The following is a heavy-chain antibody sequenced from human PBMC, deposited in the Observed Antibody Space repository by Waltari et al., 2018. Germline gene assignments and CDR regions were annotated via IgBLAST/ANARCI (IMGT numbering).Heavy chain of an antibody. Sequence: VQLDESGGGSVQPGGSLRLSCAASGFTFVRHWMTWVRQSPGKGLEWVANIKPDGNDKYYVDSVKGRFTISRDNAKNSLYLQMNSLRVEDTAVYYCARQGWYFDLWGRGTLVTVSS. CDR1: GFTFVRHW. J-gene: IGHJ2*01. CDR2: IKPDGNDK. V-gene: IGHV3-7*01. CDR3: ARQGWYFDL.